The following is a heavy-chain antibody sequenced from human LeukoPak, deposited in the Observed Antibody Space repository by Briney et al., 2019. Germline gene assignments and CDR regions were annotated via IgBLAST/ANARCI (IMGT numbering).Heavy chain of an antibody. V-gene: IGHV3-74*01. CDR2: INSDGSST. J-gene: IGHJ3*02. CDR3: ARGGPMGSRAFDI. D-gene: IGHD1-26*01. Sequence: GGSLRLSCAASGFTFSSYWMHWVRQAPGKGLVWVSRINSDGSSTSYADSVKGRFTISRDNAKNTLYLQMNSLRAEDTAVYYCARGGPMGSRAFDIWGQGTMVTVSS. CDR1: GFTFSSYW.